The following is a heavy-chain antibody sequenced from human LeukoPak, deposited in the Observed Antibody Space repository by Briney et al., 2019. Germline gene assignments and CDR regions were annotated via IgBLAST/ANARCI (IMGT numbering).Heavy chain of an antibody. J-gene: IGHJ4*02. CDR1: GFTFRSYG. D-gene: IGHD1-26*01. CDR3: ARGVGAMFY. CDR2: ISHDGRNE. V-gene: IGHV3-30*03. Sequence: QTGGSLRLSCAASGFTFRSYGMHWVRQAPGKGLEWVAVISHDGRNEYYADSVKGRFTISRDNSKKTLYLQMNSLRAEDTAVYYCARGVGAMFYWGQGTLVTVSS.